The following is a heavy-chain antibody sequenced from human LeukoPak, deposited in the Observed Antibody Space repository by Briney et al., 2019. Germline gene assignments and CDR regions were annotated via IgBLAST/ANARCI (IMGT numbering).Heavy chain of an antibody. V-gene: IGHV1-2*02. Sequence: GASVKVSCKASGGTFSSYAISWVRQAPGQGLEWMGWINPNSGGTNYAQKFQGRVTTTRDTSISTAYMELSRLRSDDTAVYYCARDFAYSKGYYYYYYGMDVWGQGTTVTVSS. D-gene: IGHD4-11*01. CDR1: GGTFSSYA. CDR2: INPNSGGT. J-gene: IGHJ6*02. CDR3: ARDFAYSKGYYYYYYGMDV.